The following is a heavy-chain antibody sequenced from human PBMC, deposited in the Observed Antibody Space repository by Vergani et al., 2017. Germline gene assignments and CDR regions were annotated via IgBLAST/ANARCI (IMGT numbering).Heavy chain of an antibody. CDR2: IYYSGST. CDR1: GGSISSSSYY. Sequence: QLQLQESGPGLVKPSETLSLTCTVSGGSISSSSYYWGWIRQPLGKGLEWIGSIYYSGSTYYNPSLKSRVTISVDTSKNQFSLKLSSVTAADTAVYYCARDVQGSIAVAGRNWFDPWGQGTLVTVSS. D-gene: IGHD6-19*01. CDR3: ARDVQGSIAVAGRNWFDP. V-gene: IGHV4-39*07. J-gene: IGHJ5*02.